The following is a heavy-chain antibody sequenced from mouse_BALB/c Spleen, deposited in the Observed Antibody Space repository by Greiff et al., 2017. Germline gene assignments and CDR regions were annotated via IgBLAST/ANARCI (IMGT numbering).Heavy chain of an antibody. CDR2: INSNGGST. CDR3: ARDVYGNSYYYAMDY. CDR1: GFTFSSYG. Sequence: EVKVVESGGGLVQPGGSLKLSCAASGFTFSSYGMSWVRQTPDKRLELVATINSNGGSTYYPDSVKGRFTISRDNAKNTLYLQMSSLKSEDTAMYYCARDVYGNSYYYAMDYWGQGTSVTVSS. J-gene: IGHJ4*01. D-gene: IGHD2-1*01. V-gene: IGHV5-6-3*01.